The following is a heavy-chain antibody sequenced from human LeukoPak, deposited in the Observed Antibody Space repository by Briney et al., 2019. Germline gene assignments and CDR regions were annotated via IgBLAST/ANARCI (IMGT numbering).Heavy chain of an antibody. CDR3: ARGPAIFGVVIIKPLDY. J-gene: IGHJ4*02. Sequence: PSETLSLTCAVYGGSFSGYYWSWIRQPPGKGLEWIGEINHSGSTNYNPSLKRRVTITVDTSKKQFSLKLSSVPAADTAVYYCARGPAIFGVVIIKPLDYWGQGTLVTVSS. CDR2: INHSGST. D-gene: IGHD3-3*01. CDR1: GGSFSGYY. V-gene: IGHV4-34*01.